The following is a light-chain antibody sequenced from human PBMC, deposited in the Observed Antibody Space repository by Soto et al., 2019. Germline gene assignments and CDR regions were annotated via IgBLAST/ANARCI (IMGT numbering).Light chain of an antibody. Sequence: QSALTQPRSVSGSPGQSVTISCTGTSSYVGGYNYVSWYQQHPGKAPKLMIYDVSKRPSGVPDRFSGSKSGTTASLTISGLQAEDEADYYYCLSAGSYTSYVFGTGTKVTVL. J-gene: IGLJ1*01. CDR2: DVS. CDR1: SSYVGGYNY. CDR3: CLSAGSYTSYV. V-gene: IGLV2-11*01.